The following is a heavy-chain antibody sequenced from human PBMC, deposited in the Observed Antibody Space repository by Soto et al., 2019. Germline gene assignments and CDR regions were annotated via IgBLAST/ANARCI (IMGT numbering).Heavy chain of an antibody. CDR1: GGSISSYY. J-gene: IGHJ5*02. V-gene: IGHV4-59*01. CDR3: ARGLYSNYVFLSHGGNWFDP. D-gene: IGHD4-4*01. Sequence: SETLSLTCTVSGGSISSYYWSWIRQPPGKGLEWIGYIYYSGSTNYNPSLKSRVTISVDTSKNQFSLKLSSVTAADTAVYYCARGLYSNYVFLSHGGNWFDPWGQGTLVTVSS. CDR2: IYYSGST.